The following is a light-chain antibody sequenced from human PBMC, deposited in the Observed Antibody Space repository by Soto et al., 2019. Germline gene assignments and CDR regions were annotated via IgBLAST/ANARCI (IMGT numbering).Light chain of an antibody. V-gene: IGLV2-8*01. J-gene: IGLJ2*01. CDR3: SSYAGSNNVV. CDR1: SSDVGGYDY. CDR2: EVS. Sequence: QSALTQPASVSGSPGQSITISCTGTSSDVGGYDYVSWYQRHPGKAPELMIYEVSKRPSGVPDRFSGSKSGNTASLTVSGLQAEDEADYYCSSYAGSNNVVFGGGTKVTVL.